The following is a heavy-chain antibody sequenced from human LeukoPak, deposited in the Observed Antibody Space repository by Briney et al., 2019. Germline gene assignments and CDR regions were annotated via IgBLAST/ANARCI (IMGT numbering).Heavy chain of an antibody. CDR1: GGSFSSSTYY. D-gene: IGHD2-2*01. J-gene: IGHJ6*03. Sequence: PSETLSLTCTVSGGSFSSSTYYWGWLRQPPGKGLEWIGTIHYSGSTYDNLSLKSRVTISVDTSKNQFSLKLTSVTAADTAVYFCARVRDVAPGRNHYYMDVWGKGTTVTVSS. V-gene: IGHV4-39*07. CDR3: ARVRDVAPGRNHYYMDV. CDR2: IHYSGST.